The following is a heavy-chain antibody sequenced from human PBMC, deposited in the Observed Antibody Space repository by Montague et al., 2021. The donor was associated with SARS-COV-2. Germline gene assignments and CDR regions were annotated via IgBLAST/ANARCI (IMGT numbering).Heavy chain of an antibody. CDR2: IYYSGST. Sequence: SETLSLTCTVSGGSISSSSYYWGWIRQPPGKGLEWIGCIYYSGSTYYNPSLKSRVTISVDTSKNQFSLKLSSVTAADTAVYYCASVGLQQLVRLYGMDVWGQGTTVTVSS. CDR1: GGSISSSSYY. V-gene: IGHV4-39*07. CDR3: ASVGLQQLVRLYGMDV. J-gene: IGHJ6*02. D-gene: IGHD6-13*01.